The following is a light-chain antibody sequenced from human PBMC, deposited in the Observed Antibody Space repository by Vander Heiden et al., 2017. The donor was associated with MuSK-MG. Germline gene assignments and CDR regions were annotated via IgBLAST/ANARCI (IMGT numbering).Light chain of an antibody. J-gene: IGKJ1*01. Sequence: DIQMTQSPSSLSASVGDRVTITCRASQSISSYLNWYQQKPGKAPKLLIYAASSLQSGVPSRFSGSGSGTDFTLTIIRLQPEDFATYYCQQSYSTLRTFRQGTKVEIK. CDR2: AAS. CDR3: QQSYSTLRT. CDR1: QSISSY. V-gene: IGKV1-39*01.